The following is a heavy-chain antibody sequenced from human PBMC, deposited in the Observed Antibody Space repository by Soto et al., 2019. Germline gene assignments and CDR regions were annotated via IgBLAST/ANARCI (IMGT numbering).Heavy chain of an antibody. CDR1: GGSISSSSYY. V-gene: IGHV4-39*01. CDR3: ARHIVVVPAADDWFDP. Sequence: SETLSLTCTVSGGSISSSSYYWGWIRQPPGKGLEWIGSIYYSGSTYYNPSLKSRVTISVDTSKNQFSLKLSSVTAADTAVYYCARHIVVVPAADDWFDPWGRGTLVTVSS. CDR2: IYYSGST. J-gene: IGHJ5*02. D-gene: IGHD2-2*01.